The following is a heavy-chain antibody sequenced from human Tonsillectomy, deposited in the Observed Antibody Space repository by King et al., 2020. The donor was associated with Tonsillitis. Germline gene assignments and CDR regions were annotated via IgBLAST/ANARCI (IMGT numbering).Heavy chain of an antibody. J-gene: IGHJ6*03. Sequence: VQLVQSGPEVKKPGESLKISCKGSGYSFTSYWIGWVRQMPGKGLEWMGIIYPADSDTRYSPSFQGQVTISADKSISTAYLQWSSLKASDTAMYYCARRVSDYGWGSNYYYYYMDVWGKGTTVTVSS. D-gene: IGHD3-16*01. V-gene: IGHV5-51*01. CDR2: IYPADSDT. CDR3: ARRVSDYGWGSNYYYYYMDV. CDR1: GYSFTSYW.